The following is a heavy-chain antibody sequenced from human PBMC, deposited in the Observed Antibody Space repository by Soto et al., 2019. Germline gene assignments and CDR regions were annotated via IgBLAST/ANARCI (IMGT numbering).Heavy chain of an antibody. CDR3: TRANWHSEY. CDR1: GGSISNHY. CDR2: IYYNGNT. Sequence: QVQLQESGPGLVKPSETLSLTCTVSGGSISNHYWSWIRQPPGKGLEWIGYIYYNGNTNYNPSLKSRVTLSVDTSKNQISLKLRSVTAADTAVYYCTRANWHSEYWAQGTLVTVSS. D-gene: IGHD7-27*01. J-gene: IGHJ4*02. V-gene: IGHV4-59*11.